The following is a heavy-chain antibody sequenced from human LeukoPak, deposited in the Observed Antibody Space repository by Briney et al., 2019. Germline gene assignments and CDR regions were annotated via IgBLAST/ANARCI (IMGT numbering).Heavy chain of an antibody. CDR3: ARRGSSAYFDY. CDR2: IYPGDSDT. V-gene: IGHV5-51*01. J-gene: IGHJ4*02. CDR1: GYTFTNYW. D-gene: IGHD2-2*01. Sequence: GESLQISCKGSGYTFTNYWIAWVRQMPGKGLEWMGIIYPGDSDTKYSPSFQGQVTISVDKSISTAYLQWSSLKASDTAIYYCARRGSSAYFDYWGQGTLVTVPS.